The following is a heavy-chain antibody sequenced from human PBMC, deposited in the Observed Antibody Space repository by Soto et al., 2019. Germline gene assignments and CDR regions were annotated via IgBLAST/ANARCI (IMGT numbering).Heavy chain of an antibody. CDR2: ISSSSTYI. Sequence: EVQLVESGGGLVKPGGSLRLSCAASGFTFSSYSMSWVRQAPGKGLEWVSSISSSSTYIYYADSVKGRLTISRDNAKKSLSLQMICLRAEDTAVYYCARVMTIVGATSPHDFDYWGQVTLVTVSS. J-gene: IGHJ4*02. CDR3: ARVMTIVGATSPHDFDY. V-gene: IGHV3-21*01. D-gene: IGHD1-26*01. CDR1: GFTFSSYS.